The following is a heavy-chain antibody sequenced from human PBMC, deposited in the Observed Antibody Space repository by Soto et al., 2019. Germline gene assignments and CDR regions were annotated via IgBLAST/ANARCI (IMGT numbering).Heavy chain of an antibody. CDR3: AISPSGYPIRIAY. CDR2: IYPGDSDT. V-gene: IGHV5-51*01. J-gene: IGHJ4*01. D-gene: IGHD5-12*01. CDR1: GYSFTNYW. Sequence: GESLKISCKASGYSFTNYWIGWVRQMPGKGLEWMGIIYPGDSDTRYSPSFQGQVTISADKSISTAYLQWGSLKASDTAMYYCAISPSGYPIRIAYWGHGTLGTSPQ.